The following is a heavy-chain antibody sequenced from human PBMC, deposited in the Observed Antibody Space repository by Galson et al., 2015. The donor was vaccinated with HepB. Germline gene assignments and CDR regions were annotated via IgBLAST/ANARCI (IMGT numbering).Heavy chain of an antibody. CDR2: IYSGGST. Sequence: SLRLSCAASGFTVSSDYMTWVRQAPGKGLEWVSVIYSGGSTYYADSVKGRFTISRDNSKNTLYLQMGSLRAEDMAVYYCARADGVYGDYVRAHFDYWGQGTLVTVSS. J-gene: IGHJ4*02. CDR1: GFTVSSDY. CDR3: ARADGVYGDYVRAHFDY. V-gene: IGHV3-66*01. D-gene: IGHD4-17*01.